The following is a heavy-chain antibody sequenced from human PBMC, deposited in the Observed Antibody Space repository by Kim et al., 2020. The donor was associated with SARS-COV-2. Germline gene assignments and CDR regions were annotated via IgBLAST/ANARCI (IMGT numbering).Heavy chain of an antibody. CDR3: ASEWELLIYFDY. Sequence: SETLSLTCTVSGGSISSSSYYWGWIRQPPGKGLEWIGSIYYSGSTYYNPSLKSRVTISVDTSKNQFSLKLSSVTAADTAVYYCASEWELLIYFDYWGQGTLVTVSS. CDR2: IYYSGST. CDR1: GGSISSSSYY. V-gene: IGHV4-39*01. J-gene: IGHJ4*02. D-gene: IGHD1-26*01.